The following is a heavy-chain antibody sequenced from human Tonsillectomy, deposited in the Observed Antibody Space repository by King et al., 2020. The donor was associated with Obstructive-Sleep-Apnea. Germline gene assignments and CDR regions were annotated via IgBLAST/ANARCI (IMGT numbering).Heavy chain of an antibody. D-gene: IGHD5-12*01. Sequence: QLVQSGGGLVQPGGSLRLSCAASGFTFNNYAMSWVRQAPGKGLEWVSGISGSGGSTNYADSVKGRFTISRDNSKNTLFLQMNSLRAEDTAVYYCAKDRSGYDLWAVDYWGQGTLVTVSS. CDR3: AKDRSGYDLWAVDY. CDR1: GFTFNNYA. CDR2: ISGSGGST. J-gene: IGHJ4*02. V-gene: IGHV3-23*04.